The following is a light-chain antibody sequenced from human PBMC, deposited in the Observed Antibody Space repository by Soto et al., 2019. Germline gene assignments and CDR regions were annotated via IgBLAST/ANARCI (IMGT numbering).Light chain of an antibody. Sequence: EIVLTQSPCTLSLSPGERATLSCRASQTVTRSYLAWYQHKPGQAPRLLISGISRRAPGIPDRFSGDGSGTDFTLTISRLEPEDYAVYYCHQYDGSPITFGQGTLLEI. CDR1: QTVTRSY. J-gene: IGKJ5*01. CDR2: GIS. V-gene: IGKV3-20*01. CDR3: HQYDGSPIT.